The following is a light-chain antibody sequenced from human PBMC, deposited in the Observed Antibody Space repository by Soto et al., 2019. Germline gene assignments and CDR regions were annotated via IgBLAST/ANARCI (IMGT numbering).Light chain of an antibody. CDR2: SNN. Sequence: QPVLTQPPSASGTPGQRVTISCSGSTSNIGSNTVNWYQQLPGTAPKLLIYSNNQRPSGVPGRFSGSKSGTSASLAISGLQSEDEADYYCAAWDDSLNGRVFGTGTKVTVL. V-gene: IGLV1-44*01. CDR3: AAWDDSLNGRV. CDR1: TSNIGSNT. J-gene: IGLJ1*01.